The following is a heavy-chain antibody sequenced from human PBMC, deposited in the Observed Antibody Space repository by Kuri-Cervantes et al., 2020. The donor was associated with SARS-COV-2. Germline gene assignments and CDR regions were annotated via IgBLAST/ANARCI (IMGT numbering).Heavy chain of an antibody. Sequence: GSLRLSCAVSGYSISSGYYWTWVRQPPGKGLEWIGNIYYSGSASYNPSLKSRLTMSLDMSKSQFSLKLNSVTAADTAVYYCARELLWFGESSDGGDYFDYWGQGTLVTVSS. V-gene: IGHV4-38-2*02. D-gene: IGHD3-10*01. CDR2: IYYSGSA. CDR1: GYSISSGYY. CDR3: ARELLWFGESSDGGDYFDY. J-gene: IGHJ4*02.